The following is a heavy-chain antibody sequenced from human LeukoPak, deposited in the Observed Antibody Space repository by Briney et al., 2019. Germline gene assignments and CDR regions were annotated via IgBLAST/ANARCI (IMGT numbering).Heavy chain of an antibody. D-gene: IGHD3-3*01. J-gene: IGHJ4*02. CDR2: INTNTGNP. V-gene: IGHV7-4-1*02. Sequence: ASVKVSCKASGYTFTSYAMNWVRQAPGQGLEWMGWINTNTGNPTYAQGFTGRFVFSLDTSVSTAYLQISSLKAEDTAVYYCARGPYDFWSGYYIHYFDYWGQGNLVTVSS. CDR3: ARGPYDFWSGYYIHYFDY. CDR1: GYTFTSYA.